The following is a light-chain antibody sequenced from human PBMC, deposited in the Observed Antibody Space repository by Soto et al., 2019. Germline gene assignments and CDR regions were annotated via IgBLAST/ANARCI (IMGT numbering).Light chain of an antibody. J-gene: IGLJ1*01. V-gene: IGLV3-1*01. Sequence: SYELTQPPSVSVSPGQTASITCSGDKLGDKYACWYQQKPGQSPVLDIYQDNKRPSGIPERFSGSNSGNTATLTISGTQAMDEADYYCQAWDSTTAVFGTGTKLTVL. CDR3: QAWDSTTAV. CDR1: KLGDKY. CDR2: QDN.